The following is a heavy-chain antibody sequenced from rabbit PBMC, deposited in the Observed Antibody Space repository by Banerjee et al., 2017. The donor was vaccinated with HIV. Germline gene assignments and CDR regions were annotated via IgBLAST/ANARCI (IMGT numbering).Heavy chain of an antibody. V-gene: IGHV1S7*01. CDR1: GFDFSSYY. J-gene: IGHJ6*01. CDR2: IYAGKGST. D-gene: IGHD6-1*01. Sequence: QLKETGGGLVQPGGSLTLSCKASGFDFSSYYMSWVRQAPGKGLEWIGIIYAGKGSTDYASWVNGRFTISSDNAQNIVDLQMNSLTAADTATYFCARDSGYGGYGSSDLWGPGTLVTVS. CDR3: ARDSGYGGYGSSDL.